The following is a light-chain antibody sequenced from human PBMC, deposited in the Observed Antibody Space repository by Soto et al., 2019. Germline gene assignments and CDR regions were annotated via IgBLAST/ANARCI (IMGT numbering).Light chain of an antibody. CDR2: DAS. J-gene: IGKJ3*01. CDR1: QSITNR. Sequence: DIQMTQSPSTLSASVGDRVTITCRASQSITNRLAWYQQKPGKAPKVLIYDASNLESGVPSRFSGSGSGTEFILTIFSLQPDDSATYWCQHYGSYSQFTFGPGTKVDIK. V-gene: IGKV1-5*01. CDR3: QHYGSYSQFT.